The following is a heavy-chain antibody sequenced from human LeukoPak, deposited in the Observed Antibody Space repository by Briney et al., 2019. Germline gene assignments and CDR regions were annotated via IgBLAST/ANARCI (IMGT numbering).Heavy chain of an antibody. Sequence: GGSLRLSCAASGFTFSDYNMNWVRQAPGKGLEWVSYITDSGNTIHYADSVKGRFTISRDNAKNSLYLQMNSLRAEDTAVYYCARSKALTGGGLGSWGQGTTLTVSS. CDR1: GFTFSDYN. CDR2: ITDSGNTI. V-gene: IGHV3-11*01. J-gene: IGHJ6*02. D-gene: IGHD3-16*01. CDR3: ARSKALTGGGLGS.